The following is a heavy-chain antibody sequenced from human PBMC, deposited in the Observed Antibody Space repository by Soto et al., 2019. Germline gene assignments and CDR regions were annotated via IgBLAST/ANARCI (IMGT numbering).Heavy chain of an antibody. V-gene: IGHV3-30*18. CDR1: GFTFSSCG. CDR2: ISYDGSNK. Sequence: QVQLVESGGGVVQPGRSLRLSCAASGFTFSSCGMHWVRQAPGKGLEWVAVISYDGSNKYYADSVKGRFTISRDNSKNTLYLQMNSLRAEDTAVYYCAQVVTLDYWGQGTLVTVSS. J-gene: IGHJ4*02. D-gene: IGHD5-18*01. CDR3: AQVVTLDY.